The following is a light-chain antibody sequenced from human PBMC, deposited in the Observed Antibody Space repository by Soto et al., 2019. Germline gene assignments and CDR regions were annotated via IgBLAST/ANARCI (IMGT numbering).Light chain of an antibody. CDR1: SGHNNYI. CDR2: VEGSGSY. CDR3: ETWDRNTRV. J-gene: IGLJ3*02. V-gene: IGLV4-60*03. Sequence: QPVLTQSSSASASLGSSVRLTCTLSSGHNNYIIAWHQQQPGKAPRYLMKVEGSGSYSKGSGVPDRFSGSISRADRYVTISNLQSEDEAAYYCETWDRNTRVFGGGTKVTVL.